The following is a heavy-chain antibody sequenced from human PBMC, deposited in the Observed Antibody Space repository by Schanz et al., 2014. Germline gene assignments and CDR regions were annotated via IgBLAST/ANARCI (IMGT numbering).Heavy chain of an antibody. D-gene: IGHD2-15*01. CDR1: GFTFSSYN. J-gene: IGHJ6*02. Sequence: EVQLVESGGGLVRPGDSLRLSCAASGFTFSSYNINWVRQAPGKGLEYISSISPSSSYIYYADSVKGRFTISRDNAKNXLYLQMNSLRAEDAAVYYCARVELSVYYYAMDVWGQGTTVTVSS. V-gene: IGHV3-21*02. CDR2: ISPSSSYI. CDR3: ARVELSVYYYAMDV.